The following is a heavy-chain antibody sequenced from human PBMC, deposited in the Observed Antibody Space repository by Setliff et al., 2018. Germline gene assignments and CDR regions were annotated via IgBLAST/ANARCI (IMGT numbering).Heavy chain of an antibody. CDR1: GYTFTNYG. Sequence: ASVKVSCKASGYTFTNYGINWVRQAPGQGLEWLGWISAYNGNTHYAQKLQGRVSMTTDTSTSTAYMALRSLRSDDTAVYYCARVYTLTIPPDYWGQGTLVTVSS. CDR3: ARVYTLTIPPDY. V-gene: IGHV1-18*01. D-gene: IGHD4-17*01. CDR2: ISAYNGNT. J-gene: IGHJ4*02.